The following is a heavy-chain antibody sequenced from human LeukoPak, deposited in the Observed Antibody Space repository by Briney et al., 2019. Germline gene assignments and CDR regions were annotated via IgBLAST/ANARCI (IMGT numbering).Heavy chain of an antibody. V-gene: IGHV4-30-2*01. Sequence: SQTLSLSCAVSGGSISSGGYSWSWIRQPPGKGLEWIGYIYHSGSTYYNPSLKSRVTISVDRSKNQFSLKLSSVTAADTAVYYCASSPLAGEMATILDYWGQGTLVTVSS. CDR1: GGSISSGGYS. D-gene: IGHD5-24*01. CDR3: ASSPLAGEMATILDY. J-gene: IGHJ4*02. CDR2: IYHSGST.